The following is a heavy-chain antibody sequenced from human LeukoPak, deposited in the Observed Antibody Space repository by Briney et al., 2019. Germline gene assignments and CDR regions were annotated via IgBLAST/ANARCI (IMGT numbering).Heavy chain of an antibody. J-gene: IGHJ4*02. CDR3: ARGSALQGTRFPFAY. CDR1: GYTFTDYY. CDR2: INPNSGDT. D-gene: IGHD1-7*01. Sequence: ASVKVSCKSSGYTFTDYYTHWVRQAPGQRPEWMGWINPNSGDTKYAQKFQDRVTMTRDMSISTAYVELSGLTSDDTAVYYCARGSALQGTRFPFAYWGQGTLVTVSS. V-gene: IGHV1-2*02.